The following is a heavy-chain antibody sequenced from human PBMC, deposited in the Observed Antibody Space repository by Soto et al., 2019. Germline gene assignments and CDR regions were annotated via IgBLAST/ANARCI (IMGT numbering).Heavy chain of an antibody. CDR2: VYDTGDT. D-gene: IGHD1-1*01. Sequence: QVQLQQSGPGLVKPSETLSLTCTVSSGPSSSHNWGWIRQPPGRGLEWIGYVYDTGDTSYNPSLRSRVTISADMTTNHISLTLTSVTAADTAVYYCVRQGIGYLHGLVDVWGQGTKVSVSS. CDR3: VRQGIGYLHGLVDV. V-gene: IGHV4-59*08. J-gene: IGHJ6*02. CDR1: SGPSSSHN.